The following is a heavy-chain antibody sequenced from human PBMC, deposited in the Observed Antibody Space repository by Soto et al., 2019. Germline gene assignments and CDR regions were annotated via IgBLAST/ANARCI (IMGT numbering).Heavy chain of an antibody. J-gene: IGHJ6*02. Sequence: ASVKVSCKASGYTFTSYYMHWVRQAPGQGLEWMGIINPSGGSASYAQKYQGRVTMTRDTSTSTVYMELSSLRSEDTAVYYFATLPLRYFDWSPGYYGMDVWGQGTTVTVSS. V-gene: IGHV1-46*01. CDR3: ATLPLRYFDWSPGYYGMDV. CDR2: INPSGGSA. D-gene: IGHD3-9*01. CDR1: GYTFTSYY.